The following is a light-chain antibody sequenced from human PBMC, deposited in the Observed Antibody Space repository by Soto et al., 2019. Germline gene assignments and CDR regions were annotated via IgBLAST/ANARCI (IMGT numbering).Light chain of an antibody. CDR3: KVWDSISDLVV. CDR2: DDS. V-gene: IGLV3-21*02. CDR1: NIGSKR. Sequence: SYELTQPPSVSVAPGQTARITCGGNNIGSKRVQWYQQKPGLAPVLVLYDDSDRPSGIPERFSGSNSGNAATLNISRVEAGDEADYYCKVWDSISDLVVFGGGTKLTVL. J-gene: IGLJ2*01.